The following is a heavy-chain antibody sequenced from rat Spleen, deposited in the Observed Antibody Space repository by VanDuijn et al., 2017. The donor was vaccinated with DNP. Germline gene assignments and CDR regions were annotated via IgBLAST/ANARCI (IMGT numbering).Heavy chain of an antibody. Sequence: EVQLVESGGGLVQPGRSLKLSCAASGFTFRDYYMAWVRQAPTKGLEWVAYISYDGGSTYYGDSVKGRFTISRDNAKNTLYLHINSLRSEDTATYYCTRDLNHGYNYFDYWGQGVMVTVSS. J-gene: IGHJ2*01. V-gene: IGHV5-20*01. CDR3: TRDLNHGYNYFDY. CDR1: GFTFRDYY. CDR2: ISYDGGST. D-gene: IGHD1-4*01.